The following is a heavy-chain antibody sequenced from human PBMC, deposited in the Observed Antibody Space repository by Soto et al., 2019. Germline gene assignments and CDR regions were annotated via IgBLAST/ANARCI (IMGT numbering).Heavy chain of an antibody. CDR3: AGDRVSGPEQYYFDY. Sequence: QVQLVESGGGLVKPGGSLRLSCAASGFTFSDYYMSWIRQAPGKGLEWVSYISSSGSTIYYADSVKGRITISRDNAKNSLYLQMNSLRAEDTAVYYCAGDRVSGPEQYYFDYWGQGTLVTVSS. CDR1: GFTFSDYY. V-gene: IGHV3-11*01. J-gene: IGHJ4*02. D-gene: IGHD3-10*01. CDR2: ISSSGSTI.